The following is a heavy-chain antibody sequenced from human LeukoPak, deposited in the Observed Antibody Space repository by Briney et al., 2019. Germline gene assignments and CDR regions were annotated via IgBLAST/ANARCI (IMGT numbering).Heavy chain of an antibody. J-gene: IGHJ4*02. V-gene: IGHV1-46*01. CDR3: ARADCGGDCYPSTYFGY. CDR1: GYTFTSYY. D-gene: IGHD2-21*01. Sequence: ASVKVSCKASGYTFTSYYMHWVRQAPGQGLEWMGIINPSGGSTSYAQKFQGRVTMTRDTSTSTVYMELSSLRSEDTAVYYCARADCGGDCYPSTYFGYWGQGTLVTVSS. CDR2: INPSGGST.